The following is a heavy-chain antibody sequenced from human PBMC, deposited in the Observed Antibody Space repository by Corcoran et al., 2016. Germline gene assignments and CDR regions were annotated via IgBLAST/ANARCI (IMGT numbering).Heavy chain of an antibody. J-gene: IGHJ4*02. CDR3: ARGRTEPGAKYYFDY. D-gene: IGHD1-26*01. V-gene: IGHV3-49*03. Sequence: EVQLVESGGGLVQPGRSLRLSCTASEFTFGDYGMGWFRQAPGRGLEWVAFVRSKIYGGATEYAASVRERFSVSRDDSTSIDYLKMNSLKTDDTALYYCARGRTEPGAKYYFDYWGQGTLVTVSS. CDR1: EFTFGDYG. CDR2: VRSKIYGGAT.